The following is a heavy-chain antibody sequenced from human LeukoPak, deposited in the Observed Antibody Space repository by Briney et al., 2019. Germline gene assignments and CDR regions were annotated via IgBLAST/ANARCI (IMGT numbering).Heavy chain of an antibody. CDR3: VRALGTGSY. CDR2: IKEDGSEK. CDR1: GFTFSTYT. Sequence: GGSLRLSCAASGFTFSTYTMHWVRQAPGKGLEWVANIKEDGSEKYYVDSVKGRFTISRDNAKNSLYLQMNSLRAEDTAVYYCVRALGTGSYWGQGTLVSVSS. J-gene: IGHJ4*02. V-gene: IGHV3-7*01. D-gene: IGHD1-1*01.